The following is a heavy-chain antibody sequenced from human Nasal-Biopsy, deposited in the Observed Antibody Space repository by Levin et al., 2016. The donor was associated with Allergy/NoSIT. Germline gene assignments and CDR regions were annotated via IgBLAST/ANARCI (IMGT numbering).Heavy chain of an antibody. J-gene: IGHJ6*02. CDR1: GYSFTSHW. D-gene: IGHD4-17*01. V-gene: IGHV5-10-1*01. CDR3: ARHDYGDYVSGVDF. CDR2: IGPSESYS. Sequence: GGSLRLSCKSSGYSFTSHWISWVRQMPGKGLEWMGRIGPSESYSHYSPSFEGHVTMSADNSISTAYLQWSKLEASDTATYFCARHDYGDYVSGVDFWGQGTTVTVSS.